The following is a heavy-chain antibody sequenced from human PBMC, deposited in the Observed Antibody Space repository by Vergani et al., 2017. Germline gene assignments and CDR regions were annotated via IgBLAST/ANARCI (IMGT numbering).Heavy chain of an antibody. D-gene: IGHD6-19*01. CDR2: ISSSSSYI. CDR3: ARDGAEYSSGWFRVDY. CDR1: GFTFSSYS. V-gene: IGHV3-21*01. Sequence: EVQLVESGGGLVKPGGSLRLSCAASGFTFSSYSMNWVRQAPGKGLEWVSSISSSSSYIYYADSVKGRFTISRDNAKNSLYLQMNSLRAEDTAVYYCARDGAEYSSGWFRVDYWGQGTLVTVSS. J-gene: IGHJ4*02.